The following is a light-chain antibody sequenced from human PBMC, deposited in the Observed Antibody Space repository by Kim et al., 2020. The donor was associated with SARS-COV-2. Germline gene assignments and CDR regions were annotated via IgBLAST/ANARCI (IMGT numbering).Light chain of an antibody. J-gene: IGKJ2*01. Sequence: DIQMTQSPSTLSASVGDRVTITRRASQIVDTYLAWYQQKPGKAPNLLIYQASNLQIGVPSRFSGSGSGAEFTLTISSLQPDDFATYYCQHYIRFPYTFGQGTKLEI. CDR3: QHYIRFPYT. V-gene: IGKV1-5*03. CDR1: QIVDTY. CDR2: QAS.